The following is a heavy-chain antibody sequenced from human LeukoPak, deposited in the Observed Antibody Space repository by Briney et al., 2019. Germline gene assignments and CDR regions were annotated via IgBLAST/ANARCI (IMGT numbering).Heavy chain of an antibody. CDR2: ITSGSGSNV. D-gene: IGHD6-13*01. CDR3: ARHGSWSFDY. V-gene: IGHV3-23*01. Sequence: GGSLRLSCAAAGFTFSSHAMSWVRQAPGKGLEWVSAITSGSGSNVYYTDSLKGRFTISRDNSKNTLSLQMNSLRAEDTAVYYCARHGSWSFDYWGQGTLVTVSA. CDR1: GFTFSSHA. J-gene: IGHJ4*02.